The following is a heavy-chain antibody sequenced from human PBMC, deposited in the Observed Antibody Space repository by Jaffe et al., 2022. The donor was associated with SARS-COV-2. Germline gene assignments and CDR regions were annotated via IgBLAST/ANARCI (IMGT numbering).Heavy chain of an antibody. CDR2: ISISGDTT. V-gene: IGHV3-23*01. CDR3: AKRLELWPTFDY. Sequence: EVQLLESGGGLVQPGESLRLSCVASGFTFSRNAMTWVRQAPGKGLEWVSGISISGDTTYYADSLKGRFTISRDNSKNTLYLQINSLRGEDTAVYYCAKRLELWPTFDYWGQGILVTVSS. J-gene: IGHJ4*02. CDR1: GFTFSRNA. D-gene: IGHD1-7*01.